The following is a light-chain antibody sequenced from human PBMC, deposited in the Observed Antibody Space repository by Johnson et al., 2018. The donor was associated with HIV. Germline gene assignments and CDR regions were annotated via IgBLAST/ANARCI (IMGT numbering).Light chain of an antibody. CDR1: YSNFGNNY. Sequence: QSVLTQPPSVSAAPGQKVTISCSRNYSNFGNNYVSWYQQLPGTAPKLLIYKNDKRPSGIPDRFSGSKSGTSATLGITGLQTGDEADYYCGTWDSSLSAGVFGTGTNVTVL. J-gene: IGLJ1*01. CDR3: GTWDSSLSAGV. CDR2: KND. V-gene: IGLV1-51*02.